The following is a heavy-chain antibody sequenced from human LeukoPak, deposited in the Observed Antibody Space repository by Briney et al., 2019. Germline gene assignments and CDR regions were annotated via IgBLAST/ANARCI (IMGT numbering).Heavy chain of an antibody. D-gene: IGHD3-10*01. CDR1: GYTFTGYY. V-gene: IGHV1-2*02. Sequence: ASVKVSCKASGYTFTGYYMHWVRQAPGQGLEWMGWINPNSGGTDYAQKFQGRVTMTRDTSISTAYMELSRLRSDDTAVYYCARDYGSGYNWFDPWGQGTLVTVSS. CDR3: ARDYGSGYNWFDP. CDR2: INPNSGGT. J-gene: IGHJ5*02.